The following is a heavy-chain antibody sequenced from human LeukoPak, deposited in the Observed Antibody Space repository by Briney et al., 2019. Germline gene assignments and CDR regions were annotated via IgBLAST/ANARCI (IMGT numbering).Heavy chain of an antibody. CDR2: INARGDT. D-gene: IGHD2-2*01. Sequence: PSETLSLTCTVSGGSISGYYWNWIRQPPGKGLEWIGEINARGDTNYNPSLKSRVTISVDTSKKQFSLRLTSMIAADTALYYCARGQVPAARGYNWFDPWGQGTLVTVSS. CDR3: ARGQVPAARGYNWFDP. CDR1: GGSISGYY. J-gene: IGHJ5*02. V-gene: IGHV4-34*01.